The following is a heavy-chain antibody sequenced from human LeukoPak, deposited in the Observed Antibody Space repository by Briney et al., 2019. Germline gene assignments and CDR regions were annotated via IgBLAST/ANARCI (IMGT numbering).Heavy chain of an antibody. CDR1: GYTFTGYY. D-gene: IGHD3-22*01. J-gene: IGHJ4*02. V-gene: IGHV1-2*02. Sequence: GASVKVSCKASGYTFTGYYLHWVRQAPGQGLEWMGWINPNSGGTNYAQKFQGRVTMTRDTSISTAYMELSRLRSDDTAVYYCARETYYYDSSGYFDYWGQGTLVTVSS. CDR2: INPNSGGT. CDR3: ARETYYYDSSGYFDY.